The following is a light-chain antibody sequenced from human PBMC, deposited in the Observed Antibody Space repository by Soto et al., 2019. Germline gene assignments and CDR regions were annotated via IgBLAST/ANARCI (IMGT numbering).Light chain of an antibody. CDR1: RSVGTS. J-gene: IGKJ4*01. CDR3: QQYGSPLT. Sequence: DIVMTQSPATLSLKPGERATLACRASRSVGTSLAWYQHKPGQAPRLLIYDASYRITGIPARFSGSGSGTDFTLTISRLEPEDFAVYYCQQYGSPLTFGGGTKVDI. CDR2: DAS. V-gene: IGKV3-20*01.